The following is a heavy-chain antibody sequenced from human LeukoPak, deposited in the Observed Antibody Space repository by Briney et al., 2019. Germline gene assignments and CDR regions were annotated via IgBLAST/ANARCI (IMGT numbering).Heavy chain of an antibody. CDR3: ARQNSYPFDI. Sequence: GESLKISCKGSGYSFTSYWIGWVRQMPGKGLEWLGIIYPGDSDTRYSPTFQGQVTISADESISTAYLQWSSLKASDTAMYFCARQNSYPFDIWGQGTMVTVSS. D-gene: IGHD3-16*01. V-gene: IGHV5-51*01. J-gene: IGHJ3*02. CDR1: GYSFTSYW. CDR2: IYPGDSDT.